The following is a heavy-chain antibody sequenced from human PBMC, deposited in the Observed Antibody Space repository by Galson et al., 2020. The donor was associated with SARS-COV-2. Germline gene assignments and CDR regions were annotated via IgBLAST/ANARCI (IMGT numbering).Heavy chain of an antibody. CDR1: GGSISSGNYY. CDR2: IYKSGNT. D-gene: IGHD3-3*01. J-gene: IGHJ6*02. V-gene: IGHV4-61*02. CDR3: ARGNSPCVTIFGIGTGPCCMDV. Sequence: SETLSLTCTVSGGSISSGNYYWSWIRQPAGKGLEWIGRIYKSGNTNYNPSLWSQVTISVDTSKNQFSLKLRSVTAADTAVYYCARGNSPCVTIFGIGTGPCCMDVWGQGTAVTVSS.